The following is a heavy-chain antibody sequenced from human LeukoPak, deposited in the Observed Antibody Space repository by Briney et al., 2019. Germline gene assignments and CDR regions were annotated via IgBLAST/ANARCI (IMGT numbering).Heavy chain of an antibody. V-gene: IGHV3-23*01. CDR1: GFTFSSYA. J-gene: IGHJ4*02. D-gene: IGHD2-2*01. CDR2: ISNSGDGT. CDR3: VKASAASCYDHGDY. Sequence: PGGSLRLSCAASGFTFSSYAMSWVRQAPGKGLEWVSAISNSGDGTYYADSVKGRFTISRDNSKNTLYLQMNSLRAEDTAVYYCVKASAASCYDHGDYWGQGTLVTVSS.